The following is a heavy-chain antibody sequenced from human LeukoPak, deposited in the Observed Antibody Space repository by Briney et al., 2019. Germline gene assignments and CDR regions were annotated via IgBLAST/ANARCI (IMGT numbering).Heavy chain of an antibody. Sequence: ASVKVSCKASGYTFTGYYMHWVRQAPGQGLEWMGWINPNSGGTNYAQKFQGWVTMTRDTSISTAYMELSRLRSDDTAVYYCARDASGSGSTTVFDYWGRGTLVTVSS. CDR2: INPNSGGT. CDR1: GYTFTGYY. V-gene: IGHV1-2*04. CDR3: ARDASGSGSTTVFDY. D-gene: IGHD1-26*01. J-gene: IGHJ4*02.